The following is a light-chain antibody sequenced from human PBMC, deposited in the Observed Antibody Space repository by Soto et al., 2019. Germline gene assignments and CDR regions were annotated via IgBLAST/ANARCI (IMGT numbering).Light chain of an antibody. J-gene: IGLJ1*01. CDR1: SSDVGAYNY. CDR2: DVT. V-gene: IGLV2-14*03. CDR3: SSYTTSNTYV. Sequence: QSVLTQPASVSGSPGQSIAISCTGTSSDVGAYNYVSWYQQYPGQAPKLMIYDVTSRPSGVSDRFSGSKSGNTASLTISGLQAEDEADYYCSSYTTSNTYVFGDGTKVTVL.